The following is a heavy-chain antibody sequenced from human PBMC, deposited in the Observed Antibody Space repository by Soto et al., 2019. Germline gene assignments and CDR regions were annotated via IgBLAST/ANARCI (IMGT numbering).Heavy chain of an antibody. D-gene: IGHD3-3*01. J-gene: IGHJ4*02. Sequence: GESLKISCAASGFSFGSYALSWVRQAPGKGLEWVSTISGSDGKTLYADSVKGRFSISRDTSQNTLYLQMNSLRADDTAIYYCARWSYLDYWGQGTRVTVSS. CDR3: ARWSYLDY. V-gene: IGHV3-23*01. CDR2: ISGSDGKT. CDR1: GFSFGSYA.